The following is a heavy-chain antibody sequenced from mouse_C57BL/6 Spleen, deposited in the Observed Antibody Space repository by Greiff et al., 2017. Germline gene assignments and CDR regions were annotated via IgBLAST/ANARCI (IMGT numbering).Heavy chain of an antibody. Sequence: EVKVVESGGGLVQPGGSMKLSCVASGFTFSNYWMNWVRQSPEKGLEWVAQIRLKSDNYATHYAESVKGRFTISRDDSKSSVYLQMNNLRAEDTGIYYCTGVWLRRGYYYAMDYWGQGTSVTVSS. CDR3: TGVWLRRGYYYAMDY. V-gene: IGHV6-3*01. D-gene: IGHD2-2*01. J-gene: IGHJ4*01. CDR1: GFTFSNYW. CDR2: IRLKSDNYAT.